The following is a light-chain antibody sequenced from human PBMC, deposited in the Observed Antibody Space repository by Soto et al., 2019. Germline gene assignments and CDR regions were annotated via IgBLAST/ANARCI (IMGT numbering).Light chain of an antibody. CDR2: AAS. V-gene: IGKV1-9*01. CDR1: QGISSC. J-gene: IGKJ4*01. Sequence: IQLTQSPSSLSASVGDRVTITCRASQGISSCLAWYQQKPGKAPNLLIYAASTLQSGVPSRFSGSGSGTDFTLTISRLQPEDFATSSCHQLNSYPLTFGGGTKVDI. CDR3: HQLNSYPLT.